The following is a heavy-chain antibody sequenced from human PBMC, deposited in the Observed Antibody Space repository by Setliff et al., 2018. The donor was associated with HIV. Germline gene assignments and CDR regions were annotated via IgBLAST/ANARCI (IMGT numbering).Heavy chain of an antibody. V-gene: IGHV1-2*06. D-gene: IGHD6-19*01. CDR2: INPNSGGT. CDR1: GYIFTGYY. Sequence: ASVKVSCKASGYIFTGYYMHWVRQAPGQGLEWMGRINPNSGGTNYAQKFQGRVTMTRDTSISTAYMELSRLRSDDTAVYYCARDWVAGTSGYYYYYMDVWGKGTTVTVSS. J-gene: IGHJ6*03. CDR3: ARDWVAGTSGYYYYYMDV.